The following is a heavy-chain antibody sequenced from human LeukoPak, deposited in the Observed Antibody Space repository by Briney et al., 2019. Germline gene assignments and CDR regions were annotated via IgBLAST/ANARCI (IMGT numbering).Heavy chain of an antibody. D-gene: IGHD5-18*01. V-gene: IGHV4-61*01. CDR2: VYHSGST. Sequence: SETLSLTCTASGGSFTSGSYYWSWIRQPPGKGLEWIAYVYHSGSTIYNPSLKSRVTISLDTSKNQFSLEVMSVTAADTAVYYCARESGYSYGPENFDYWGQGTLVTVSS. J-gene: IGHJ4*02. CDR1: GGSFTSGSYY. CDR3: ARESGYSYGPENFDY.